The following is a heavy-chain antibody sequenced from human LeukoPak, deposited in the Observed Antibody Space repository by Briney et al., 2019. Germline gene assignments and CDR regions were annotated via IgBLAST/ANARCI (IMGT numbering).Heavy chain of an antibody. CDR2: ISSNGGST. D-gene: IGHD1-26*01. CDR1: GFTFSSYA. V-gene: IGHV3-64*01. CDR3: ARGEWELPYFDY. Sequence: PGGSLRLSCAASGFTFSSYAIHWVRQAPGKGLEYVSVISSNGGSTYYANSVKGRFTISRDNSKNTLYLQVGSLRAEDMAVYYCARGEWELPYFDYWGQGTLVTVSS. J-gene: IGHJ4*02.